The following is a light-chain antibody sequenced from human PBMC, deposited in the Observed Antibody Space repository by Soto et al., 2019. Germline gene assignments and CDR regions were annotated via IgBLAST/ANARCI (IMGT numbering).Light chain of an antibody. CDR1: QSVSSY. Sequence: EIVLTQSPATLSLSPGERATLSCRASQSVSSYLAWYQQKPGQAPRLLISGASSRATGIPDRFSGRGSGTDFTLTISRLEPEDFAVYYCQQYGSSPRTFGQGTKVDIK. CDR2: GAS. CDR3: QQYGSSPRT. J-gene: IGKJ1*01. V-gene: IGKV3-20*01.